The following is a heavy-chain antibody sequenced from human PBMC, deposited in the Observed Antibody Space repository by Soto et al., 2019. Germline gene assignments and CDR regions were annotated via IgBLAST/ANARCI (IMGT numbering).Heavy chain of an antibody. V-gene: IGHV4-31*03. D-gene: IGHD4-4*01. Sequence: PSETLSLTCTVSGGSIISGGYYWSWIRQHPGKGLEWIGYIYYSGSTYYNPSLKSRVTISVDTSKNQFSLKLSSVTAADTAVYYCARATQSPDRWFDPWGQGTLVTVSS. J-gene: IGHJ5*02. CDR1: GGSIISGGYY. CDR3: ARATQSPDRWFDP. CDR2: IYYSGST.